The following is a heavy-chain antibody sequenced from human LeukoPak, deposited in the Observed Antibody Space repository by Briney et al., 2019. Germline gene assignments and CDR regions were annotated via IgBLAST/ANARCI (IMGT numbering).Heavy chain of an antibody. J-gene: IGHJ4*02. CDR1: GFNFVSYT. Sequence: PGGSLRLSCVASGFNFVSYTMNWVRQAPGKGLEWVSVIANSGETTHYADSVKGRFTISRDNSKNTLYLQMNSLRAEDTAVYYCARDPRTSGYYSGSYFDYWGQGTLVTVSS. CDR2: IANSGETT. D-gene: IGHD3-9*01. V-gene: IGHV3-23*01. CDR3: ARDPRTSGYYSGSYFDY.